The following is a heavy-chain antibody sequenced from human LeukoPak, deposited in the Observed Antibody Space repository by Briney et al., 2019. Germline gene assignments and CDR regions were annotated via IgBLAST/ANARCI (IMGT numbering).Heavy chain of an antibody. CDR2: INHSGST. D-gene: IGHD3-10*01. CDR3: ARSRGSGSYYRLRDYYYMDV. V-gene: IGHV4-34*01. J-gene: IGHJ6*03. Sequence: SETLSLTCAVSGGSFSAYYWSWIRQPPGMGLEWIGEINHSGSTNYNPSLKSRVTISVDTSKNQFSLKLSSVTTADTAVYYCARSRGSGSYYRLRDYYYMDVWGKGTTVTVSS. CDR1: GGSFSAYY.